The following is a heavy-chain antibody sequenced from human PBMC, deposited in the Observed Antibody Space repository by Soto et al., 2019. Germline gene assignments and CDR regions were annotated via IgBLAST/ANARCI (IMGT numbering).Heavy chain of an antibody. CDR2: IHGGGDYT. CDR1: GFTFSNYA. D-gene: IGHD1-26*01. Sequence: EVQVLESGGGLVQPGGSLRLSCAASGFTFSNYAMSWVRQAPGKGLEWVSTIHGGGDYTHYTDSVKGRFTLSRDNSRNSLFLQKTIVSDGVTVVYYCAKSRGSGSYTSWTFVVWGRGTLVTVSS. J-gene: IGHJ2*01. CDR3: AKSRGSGSYTSWTFVV. V-gene: IGHV3-23*01.